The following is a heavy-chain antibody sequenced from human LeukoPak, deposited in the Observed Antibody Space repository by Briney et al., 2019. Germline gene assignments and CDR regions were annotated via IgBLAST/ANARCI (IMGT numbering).Heavy chain of an antibody. CDR3: ARQGDDY. D-gene: IGHD3-16*01. CDR1: GFTFSNYW. J-gene: IGHJ4*01. V-gene: IGHV3-7*01. Sequence: GGSLRLSCVASGFTFSNYWMSWVRQAPGKGLECVDNIKEDGSEKYYVDSVKGRFTISRDNAKNSLYLQMNSLRAEDTAVYYCARQGDDYWGHGTLVTVSS. CDR2: IKEDGSEK.